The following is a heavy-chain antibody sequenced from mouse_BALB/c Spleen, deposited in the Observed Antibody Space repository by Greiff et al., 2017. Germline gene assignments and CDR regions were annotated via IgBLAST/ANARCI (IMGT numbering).Heavy chain of an antibody. J-gene: IGHJ2*01. CDR1: GYTFTSYW. Sequence: VKLQESGAELAKPGASVKMSCKASGYTFTSYWMHWVKQRPGQGLEWIGYINPSTGYTEYNQKFKDKATLTADKSSSTAYMQLSSLTSEDSAVYYCARRDYGSHFDYWGQGTTLTVSS. CDR3: ARRDYGSHFDY. CDR2: INPSTGYT. V-gene: IGHV1-7*01. D-gene: IGHD1-1*01.